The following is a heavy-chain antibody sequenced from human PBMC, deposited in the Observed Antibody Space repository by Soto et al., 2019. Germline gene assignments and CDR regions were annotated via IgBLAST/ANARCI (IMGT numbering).Heavy chain of an antibody. J-gene: IGHJ6*02. CDR2: ISYDGSNK. CDR1: GFTFSSYA. V-gene: IGHV3-30-3*01. Sequence: QVQLVESGGGVVQPGRSLRLSCAASGFTFSSYAMHWVRQAPGKGLEWVAVISYDGSNKYYADSVKGRFTISRDNSKHTLYLQMNSLRAEDTAVYYCARDYYRFNSGYGFSMDVWCQGTTVTVSS. D-gene: IGHD5-12*01. CDR3: ARDYYRFNSGYGFSMDV.